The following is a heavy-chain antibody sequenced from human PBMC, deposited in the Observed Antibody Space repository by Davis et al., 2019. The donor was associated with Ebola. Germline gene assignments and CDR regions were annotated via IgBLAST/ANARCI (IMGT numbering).Heavy chain of an antibody. J-gene: IGHJ4*02. CDR2: IYYSGST. CDR3: AREGGIAAAGIDY. D-gene: IGHD6-13*01. Sequence: SQTLSLTCTVSGGSISSGGYYWSWIRQHPGKGLEWIGYIYYSGSTDYNPSLESRVTMSVDTSKNQFSLKLSSLTAADTAVYYCAREGGIAAAGIDYWGQGTLVTVSS. CDR1: GGSISSGGYY. V-gene: IGHV4-31*03.